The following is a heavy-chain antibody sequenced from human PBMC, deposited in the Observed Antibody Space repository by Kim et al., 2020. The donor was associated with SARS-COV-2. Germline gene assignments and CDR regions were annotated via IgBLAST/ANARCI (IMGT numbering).Heavy chain of an antibody. D-gene: IGHD1-26*01. CDR2: IRSKTDGGTA. Sequence: GGSLRLSCAASGFSFSNAWMTWVRQAPGKGLEWVGRIRSKTDGGTADHAAPVKDRFTISRDDSKTTLYLQMNSLKTEDTAVYYCTTWRSGNSPRRYYFDYWGQGTLVTVSS. V-gene: IGHV3-15*01. CDR3: TTWRSGNSPRRYYFDY. J-gene: IGHJ4*02. CDR1: GFSFSNAW.